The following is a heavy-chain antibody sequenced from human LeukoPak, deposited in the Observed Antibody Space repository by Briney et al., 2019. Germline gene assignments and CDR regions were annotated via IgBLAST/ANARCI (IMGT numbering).Heavy chain of an antibody. CDR3: ARGGGDEWLALDY. CDR2: INTDGSST. CDR1: GFTFSSYW. D-gene: IGHD6-19*01. J-gene: IGHJ4*02. Sequence: PGRSLGLSCAASGFTFSSYWMHWVRQAPGKGLVWVSRINTDGSSTSYADSVKGRFTISRDNAKNTLYLQMNSLRAEDTAVYYCARGGGDEWLALDYWGQGTLVTVSS. V-gene: IGHV3-74*01.